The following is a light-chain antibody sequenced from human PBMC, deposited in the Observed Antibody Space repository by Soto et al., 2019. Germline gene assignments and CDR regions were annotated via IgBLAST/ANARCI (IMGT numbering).Light chain of an antibody. V-gene: IGKV3-11*01. CDR2: DAS. CDR1: QSVTTY. CDR3: QQRNNWPPSYT. Sequence: DTVLTQSPATLSLSPGERATLSCRASQSVTTYLAWYQQKPGQAPRLLIYDASTRATGIPARFSGSGSGTDFTLTISSVEPEDFAVYYCQQRNNWPPSYTFGQGTKLEIK. J-gene: IGKJ2*01.